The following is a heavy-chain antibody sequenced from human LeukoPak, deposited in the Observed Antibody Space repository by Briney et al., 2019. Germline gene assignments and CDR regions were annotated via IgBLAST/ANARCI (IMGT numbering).Heavy chain of an antibody. D-gene: IGHD4-17*01. Sequence: ASVKVSCKAFGYTFTGYYMHWVRQAPGQGLEWMGWINPNSGGTNYAQKFQGRVTMTRDTSISTAYMELSRLRSDDTAVYYCAREYGDYYDAFDIWGQGTMVTVSS. CDR2: INPNSGGT. CDR3: AREYGDYYDAFDI. J-gene: IGHJ3*02. CDR1: GYTFTGYY. V-gene: IGHV1-2*02.